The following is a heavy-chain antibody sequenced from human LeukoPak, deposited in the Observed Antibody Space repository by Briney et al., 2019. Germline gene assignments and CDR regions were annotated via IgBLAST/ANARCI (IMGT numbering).Heavy chain of an antibody. CDR2: ISSSSSTI. J-gene: IGHJ4*02. D-gene: IGHD3-22*01. V-gene: IGHV3-48*01. Sequence: PGRSLRLSCAASGLTFSSYSMSWVRQAPGKGLEWVSYISSSSSTIYYADSVKGRFTISRDNAKNSLYLQMNGLRAEDTAVYYCARVTMIGYWGQGTLVTVSS. CDR1: GLTFSSYS. CDR3: ARVTMIGY.